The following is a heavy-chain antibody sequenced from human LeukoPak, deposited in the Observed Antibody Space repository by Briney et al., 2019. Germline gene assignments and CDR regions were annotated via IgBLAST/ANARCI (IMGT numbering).Heavy chain of an antibody. CDR2: INTNTGNP. Sequence: GASVKVSCKASGYTFSSYAMNWVPQALGQGLEWMGWINTNTGNPTYVKGFTGRFVFYLDTSVSTAYLQISSLKAEDAAVYYCAREYCSSGSCYVWLDYWGQGTLVTVSS. CDR1: GYTFSSYA. V-gene: IGHV7-4-1*02. CDR3: AREYCSSGSCYVWLDY. J-gene: IGHJ4*02. D-gene: IGHD2-15*01.